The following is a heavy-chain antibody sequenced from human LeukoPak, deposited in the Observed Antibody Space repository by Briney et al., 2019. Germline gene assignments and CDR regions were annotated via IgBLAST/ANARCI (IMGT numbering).Heavy chain of an antibody. CDR2: ISYIRST. V-gene: IGHV4-59*11. Sequence: SETLSLTCTVSGGSFSSHYWSWIRQPPGKGLEWIGYISYIRSTNYNPSLKSRVTISVDTSKNQFSLKLSSVTAADAAVYFCARDPTTVTKGLDLWGQGTMVTVSS. CDR1: GGSFSSHY. D-gene: IGHD4-17*01. CDR3: ARDPTTVTKGLDL. J-gene: IGHJ3*01.